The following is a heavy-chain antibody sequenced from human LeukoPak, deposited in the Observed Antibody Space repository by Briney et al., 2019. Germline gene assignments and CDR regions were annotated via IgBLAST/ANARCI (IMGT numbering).Heavy chain of an antibody. V-gene: IGHV3-9*01. CDR3: ARIHSGYDPPYSYYGMDV. Sequence: GRSLRLSCAASGFTFDDYAMHWVRQAPGKGLEWVSGISWNSGSIGYADSVKGRFTNSRDNSKNTLYLQMNSLRTEDTAVYYCARIHSGYDPPYSYYGMDVWGRGTRVTVSS. CDR1: GFTFDDYA. J-gene: IGHJ6*04. D-gene: IGHD5-12*01. CDR2: ISWNSGSI.